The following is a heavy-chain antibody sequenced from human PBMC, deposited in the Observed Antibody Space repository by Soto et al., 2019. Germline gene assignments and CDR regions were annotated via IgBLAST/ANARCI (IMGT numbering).Heavy chain of an antibody. D-gene: IGHD5-18*01. CDR2: ISYDGSNK. V-gene: IGHV3-30*18. CDR3: AKDFGRYSYGWSDY. CDR1: GFTFISYG. Sequence: GGSLRLSCAASGFTFISYGMHWVRQAPGKGLEWVAVISYDGSNKYYADSVKGRFTISRDNSKNTLYLQMNSLRAEDTAVYYCAKDFGRYSYGWSDYWGQGTLVTVSS. J-gene: IGHJ4*02.